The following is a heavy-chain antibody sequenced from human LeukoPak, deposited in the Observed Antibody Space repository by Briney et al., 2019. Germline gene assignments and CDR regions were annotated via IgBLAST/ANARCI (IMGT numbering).Heavy chain of an antibody. CDR3: VSFYETN. CDR1: GNSW. D-gene: IGHD2-2*01. J-gene: IGHJ4*02. V-gene: IGHV3-74*01. CDR2: INSDGSWT. Sequence: GGSLRLSCAASGNSWMHWVRQAPGKGLVWVPHINSDGSWTGYADSVKGRFTISKDNAKNTVYLQMNNLRAEDTAVYYCVSFYETNWGRGTLVTVSS.